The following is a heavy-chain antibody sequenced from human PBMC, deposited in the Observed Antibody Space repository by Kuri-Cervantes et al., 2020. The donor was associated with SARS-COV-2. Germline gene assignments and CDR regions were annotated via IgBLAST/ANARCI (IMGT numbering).Heavy chain of an antibody. CDR3: AKSEGHDFWSGYSYFDY. CDR1: GFTFSSYG. J-gene: IGHJ4*02. CDR2: ISYDGSNK. Sequence: GGSLRLSCAASGFTFSSYGMHWVRQAPGKGLEWVAVISYDGSNKYYADSVKGRFTISRDNSKNTLYLQMNSLRAEDTAVYYCAKSEGHDFWSGYSYFDYWGQGTLVTVSS. D-gene: IGHD3-3*01. V-gene: IGHV3-30*18.